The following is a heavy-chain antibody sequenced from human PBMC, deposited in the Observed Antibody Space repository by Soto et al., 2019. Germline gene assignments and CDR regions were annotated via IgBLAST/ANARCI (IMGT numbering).Heavy chain of an antibody. CDR1: GFTFSRSA. Sequence: QMHVVQSGPEVKKPGTSVKVSCKGSGFTFSRSAVQWVRQARGQGLEWIGWIVAASGKTDYSQIFQERVTITRDMSTSTAYMEPSSLSSEDTAVYYCAATLDWGSYDFGGYPSWGQGTLVTVSS. J-gene: IGHJ4*02. CDR3: AATLDWGSYDFGGYPS. V-gene: IGHV1-58*01. D-gene: IGHD3-22*01. CDR2: IVAASGKT.